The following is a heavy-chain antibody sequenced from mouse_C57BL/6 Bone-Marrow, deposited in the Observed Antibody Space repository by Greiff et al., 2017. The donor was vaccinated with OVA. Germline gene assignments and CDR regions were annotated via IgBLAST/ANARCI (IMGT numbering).Heavy chain of an antibody. CDR2: IYPGNSDT. Sequence: DVQLQESGTVLARPGASVKMSCKTSGYTFPSYWMHWVKQRPGQGLEWIGAIYPGNSDTSYNQKFKGKANLTAVKSASTAYMVLSSLTNEDSAVYYCTRCRYAMDYWGQGTAVTVSS. CDR1: GYTFPSYW. V-gene: IGHV1-5*01. CDR3: TRCRYAMDY. J-gene: IGHJ4*01.